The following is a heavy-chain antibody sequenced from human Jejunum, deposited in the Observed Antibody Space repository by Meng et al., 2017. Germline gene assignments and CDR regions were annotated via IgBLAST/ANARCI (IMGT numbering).Heavy chain of an antibody. CDR3: AKAHLTLVRGVMYYYGMDV. V-gene: IGHV3-9*01. CDR2: ISFNGRTI. D-gene: IGHD3-10*01. CDR1: GFTFGEYA. J-gene: IGHJ6*02. Sequence: GGSLRLSCAASGFTFGEYAMHWVRQVPGKGLEWVSGISFNGRTIGYADSVKGRFTISRDNDNNSLYLQMSNLRDEDTALYYCAKAHLTLVRGVMYYYGMDVWGQGTTVTVSS.